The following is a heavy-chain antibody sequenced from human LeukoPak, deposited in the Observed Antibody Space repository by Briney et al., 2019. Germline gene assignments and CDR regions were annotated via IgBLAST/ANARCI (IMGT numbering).Heavy chain of an antibody. CDR1: GFTFSNFA. V-gene: IGHV3-30-3*01. CDR3: ARDSYGMDV. J-gene: IGHJ6*02. Sequence: GGSLRLSCAACGFTFSNFAMQCLRHARGKGLEWVAVTSYDRSNKYYADSVKGRFTISRDNSKNTLYLQMNSLRAEDTAVYYCARDSYGMDVWGQGTTVTVSS. CDR2: TSYDRSNK.